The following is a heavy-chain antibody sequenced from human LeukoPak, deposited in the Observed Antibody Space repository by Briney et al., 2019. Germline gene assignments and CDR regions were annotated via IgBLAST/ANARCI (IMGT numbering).Heavy chain of an antibody. J-gene: IGHJ3*02. CDR2: TNHSGTT. CDR3: ARFPCSGDSCYSGIRAFDI. V-gene: IGHV4-34*01. D-gene: IGHD2-15*01. Sequence: NPSETLSLTCGVYGGSFSGYYWNWIRQSPGKGLEWIGETNHSGTTNYIPSLKSRVTISVDTTKKQFSLKLSSVTAADTALYYCARFPCSGDSCYSGIRAFDIWGQGTMVTVSS. CDR1: GGSFSGYY.